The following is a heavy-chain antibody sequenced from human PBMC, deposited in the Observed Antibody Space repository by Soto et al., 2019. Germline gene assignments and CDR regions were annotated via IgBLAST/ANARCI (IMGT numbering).Heavy chain of an antibody. CDR2: IYYSGST. CDR1: GGSISSFY. D-gene: IGHD3-22*01. J-gene: IGHJ4*02. CDR3: ARESSDSSGYYDY. Sequence: QVQLQESGPGLVKPSETLSLTCTVSGGSISSFYWSWIRQPPGKGLEWIGYIYYSGSTNYNPSLKSRVTISVDTSKNQFSLKLSSVTAADTAVYYCARESSDSSGYYDYWGQGTLVTVSS. V-gene: IGHV4-59*01.